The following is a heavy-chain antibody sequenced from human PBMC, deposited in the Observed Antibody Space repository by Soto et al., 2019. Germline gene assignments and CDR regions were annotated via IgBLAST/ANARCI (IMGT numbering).Heavy chain of an antibody. CDR1: GGSISSYY. Sequence: SETLSLTCTVSGGSISSYYWSWIRQPPGKGLEWIGYIYYSGSTNYNPSLKSRATISVDTSKNQFSLKLSSVTAADTAVYYCAAGSGWYYFDYWGQGTLVTVSS. J-gene: IGHJ4*02. CDR3: AAGSGWYYFDY. CDR2: IYYSGST. V-gene: IGHV4-59*01. D-gene: IGHD6-19*01.